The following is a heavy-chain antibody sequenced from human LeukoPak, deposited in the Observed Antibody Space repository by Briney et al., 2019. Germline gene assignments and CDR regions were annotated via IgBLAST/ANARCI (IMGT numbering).Heavy chain of an antibody. Sequence: ASVTVSCKASGGTFSSYAISWVRQAPGQGLEWMGWISAYNGNTNYAQKLQGRVTMTTDTSTSTAYMELRSLRSDDTAVYYCARDTGSGVFDYWGQGTLVTVSS. J-gene: IGHJ4*02. V-gene: IGHV1-18*01. CDR3: ARDTGSGVFDY. CDR2: ISAYNGNT. D-gene: IGHD2-15*01. CDR1: GGTFSSYA.